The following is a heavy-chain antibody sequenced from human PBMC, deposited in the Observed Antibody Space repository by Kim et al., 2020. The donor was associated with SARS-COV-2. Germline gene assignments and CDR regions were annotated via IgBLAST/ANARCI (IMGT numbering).Heavy chain of an antibody. J-gene: IGHJ4*02. CDR3: AITHLGGYCSGGSCGNIDY. CDR2: ISGDGGST. V-gene: IGHV3-43*02. CDR1: GFTFDDYA. D-gene: IGHD2-15*01. Sequence: GGSLRLSCAASGFTFDDYAMHWVRQAPGKGLEWVSLISGDGGSTYYADSVKGRFTISRDNSKNSLYLQMNSLRTEDTALYYCAITHLGGYCSGGSCGNIDYWGQGTLVTVSS.